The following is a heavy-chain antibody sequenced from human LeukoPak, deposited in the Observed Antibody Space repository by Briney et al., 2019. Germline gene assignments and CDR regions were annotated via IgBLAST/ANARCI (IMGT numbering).Heavy chain of an antibody. D-gene: IGHD1-14*01. Sequence: PSETLSLTCAVYGGSFSGYYWSWIRQPPGKGLEWIGEINHSGSTNYNPSLKSRVTIPVDTSKNQFSLKLSSVTAADTAVYYCARRRIPGRFDPWGQGTLVTVSS. CDR2: INHSGST. CDR1: GGSFSGYY. CDR3: ARRRIPGRFDP. V-gene: IGHV4-34*01. J-gene: IGHJ5*02.